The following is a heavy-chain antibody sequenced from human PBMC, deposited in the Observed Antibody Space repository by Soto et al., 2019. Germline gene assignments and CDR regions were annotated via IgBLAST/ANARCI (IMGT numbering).Heavy chain of an antibody. CDR2: ISAYNGNT. CDR3: AIATSSGSYGGQADF. V-gene: IGHV1-18*01. CDR1: GYTFTSYG. D-gene: IGHD1-26*01. J-gene: IGHJ4*02. Sequence: ASVKVSCKASGYTFTSYGISWVRQAPGQGLEWMGWISAYNGNTNYAQKLQGRVTMTTDTSTSTAYMELRSLRPDDTAVYYCAIATSSGSYGGQADFWGQGTLVTVAS.